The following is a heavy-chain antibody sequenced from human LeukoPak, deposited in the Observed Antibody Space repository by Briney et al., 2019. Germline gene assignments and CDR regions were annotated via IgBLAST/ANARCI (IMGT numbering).Heavy chain of an antibody. CDR3: ARSTRGKLTTDT. CDR2: ICSRSSFI. D-gene: IGHD3-3*01. J-gene: IGHJ5*02. V-gene: IGHV3-21*06. CDR1: GFSFSSDH. Sequence: GGSLRLSCTASGFSFSSDHMNWLREAPGRGLEWVSYICSRSSFIYYAGSVQGRFTISRDDAKNSLYLQINSLRAEDTAVYYCARSTRGKLTTDTWGQGTLVTVSS.